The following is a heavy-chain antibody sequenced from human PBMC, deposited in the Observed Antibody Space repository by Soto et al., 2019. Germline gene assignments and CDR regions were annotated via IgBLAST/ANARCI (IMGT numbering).Heavy chain of an antibody. CDR3: TRHVPAAGYYYGMDV. D-gene: IGHD2-2*01. V-gene: IGHV1-69*12. Sequence: QVQLVQSGAEVKKPGSSVKVSCKASGGTFSSYAISWVRQAPGQGLEWMGGIIPIFGTANYAQKFQGRVTITAAESTSTASMELSSLSSEDTAVYYCTRHVPAAGYYYGMDVWGQGTTVTVSS. CDR1: GGTFSSYA. J-gene: IGHJ6*02. CDR2: IIPIFGTA.